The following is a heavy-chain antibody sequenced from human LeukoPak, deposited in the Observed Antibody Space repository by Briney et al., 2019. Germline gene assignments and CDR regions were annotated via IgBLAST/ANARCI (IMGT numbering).Heavy chain of an antibody. V-gene: IGHV3-53*01. D-gene: IGHD3-10*01. J-gene: IGHJ4*02. CDR2: IYSDGST. CDR1: GFTVSSNY. CDR3: AKDPRIHYGSGSYYMN. Sequence: GGSLRLSCAASGFTVSSNYMSWVRQAPGKGLEWVSVIYSDGSTYYADSVKGRFTISRDNSKNTLYLQMNSLRAEDTAVYYCAKDPRIHYGSGSYYMNWGQGTLVTVSS.